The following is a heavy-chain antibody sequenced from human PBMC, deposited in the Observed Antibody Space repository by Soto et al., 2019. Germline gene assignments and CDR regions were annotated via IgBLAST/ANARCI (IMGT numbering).Heavy chain of an antibody. CDR1: GYSFTSYW. Sequence: GESLKISCKGSGYSFTSYWISWVRQMPGKGLEWMGRIDPSDSYTNYSPSFQGHVTISADKSISTAYLQWSSLKASDTAMYYCVNLGDGDYCTNGVCHINYLDYWGQGTLVTVSS. D-gene: IGHD2-8*01. V-gene: IGHV5-10-1*01. CDR2: IDPSDSYT. J-gene: IGHJ4*02. CDR3: VNLGDGDYCTNGVCHINYLDY.